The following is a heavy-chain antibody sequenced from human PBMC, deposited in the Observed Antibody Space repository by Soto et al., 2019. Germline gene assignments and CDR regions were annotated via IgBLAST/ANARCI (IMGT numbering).Heavy chain of an antibody. J-gene: IGHJ6*02. CDR1: GGSFSKFA. V-gene: IGHV1-69*13. Sequence: ASVKVSCKASGGSFSKFAINWVLQAPGQGLEWMGGIIPTLGTTDYAHKFQGRVTITADEATRTAYMELSGLRSEDTAVYYCARDDATHCGDDCYRYFYYGMDVWGQGTTVTVSS. D-gene: IGHD2-21*02. CDR2: IIPTLGTT. CDR3: ARDDATHCGDDCYRYFYYGMDV.